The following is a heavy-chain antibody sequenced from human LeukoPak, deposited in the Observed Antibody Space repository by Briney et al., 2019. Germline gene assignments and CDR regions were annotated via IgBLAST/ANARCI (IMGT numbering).Heavy chain of an antibody. V-gene: IGHV4-59*08. D-gene: IGHD6-19*01. CDR1: GGSISSYY. Sequence: PSETLSLTCTVSGGSISSYYWSWIRQPPGKGLEWIGYLSYNGGTNYNPSLKSRVAISLDMSQNQFSLKLSSVTAADTAVYYCASHGVGWYDYYFDYWGQGTLVTVSS. J-gene: IGHJ4*02. CDR2: LSYNGGT. CDR3: ASHGVGWYDYYFDY.